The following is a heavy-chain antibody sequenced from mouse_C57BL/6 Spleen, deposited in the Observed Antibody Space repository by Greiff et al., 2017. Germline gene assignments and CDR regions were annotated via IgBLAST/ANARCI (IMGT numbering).Heavy chain of an antibody. V-gene: IGHV1-54*01. D-gene: IGHD1-1*01. CDR2: INPGSGGT. CDR3: ARSLTTVYAMDY. Sequence: QVQLQQSGAELVRPGTSVKVSCKASGYAFTNYLIEWVKQRPGQGLEWIGVINPGSGGTNYNEKFKGKATLTADKSSSPAYMQLSSLTSEDSAVYFCARSLTTVYAMDYWGQGTSVTVSS. CDR1: GYAFTNYL. J-gene: IGHJ4*01.